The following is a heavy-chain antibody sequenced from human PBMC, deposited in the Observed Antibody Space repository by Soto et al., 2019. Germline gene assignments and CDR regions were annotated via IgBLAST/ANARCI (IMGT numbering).Heavy chain of an antibody. CDR3: ARHPLSGRYSQFDY. D-gene: IGHD2-21*01. CDR2: IYPGDSNA. Sequence: GESLKISCKGSGYSFTSYWIGWVRQMPGKGLEWMGVIYPGDSNARYSPSFQGQVTFSADRSISTAYLQWSSLKASDTATYYCARHPLSGRYSQFDYWGQGTLVTVSS. V-gene: IGHV5-51*01. CDR1: GYSFTSYW. J-gene: IGHJ4*02.